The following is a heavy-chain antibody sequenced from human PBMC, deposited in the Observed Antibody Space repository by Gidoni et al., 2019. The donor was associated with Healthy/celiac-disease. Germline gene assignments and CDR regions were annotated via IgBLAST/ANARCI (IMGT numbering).Heavy chain of an antibody. J-gene: IGHJ4*02. V-gene: IGHV3-23*01. CDR3: AKDLSRGVAVADSDY. CDR1: GFPFSSYA. D-gene: IGHD6-19*01. CDR2: ISGSGGST. Sequence: EVQLFESAGVLVQPGGSLRLSGAASGFPFSSYAMSWVSQAPGKGLEGVSAISGSGGSTYYADSVKGRFTISRDNSKNTLYLQMNSLRAEDTAVYYCAKDLSRGVAVADSDYWGQGTLVTVSS.